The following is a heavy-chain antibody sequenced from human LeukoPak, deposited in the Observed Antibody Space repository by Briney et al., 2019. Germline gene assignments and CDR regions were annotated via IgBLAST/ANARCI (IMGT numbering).Heavy chain of an antibody. CDR3: ARADSNTDKFLDY. CDR1: NFTFSDYP. D-gene: IGHD2-15*01. CDR2: INGDGTCI. V-gene: IGHV3-48*01. Sequence: PGGSLRLSCEASNFTFSDYPMNWVRQAPGRGLEWVSYINGDGTCIYYADSLKGRFTISRDNAKRSVYLQMTSLGVEDTAVYFCARADSNTDKFLDYWGPGTLVTVSS. J-gene: IGHJ4*02.